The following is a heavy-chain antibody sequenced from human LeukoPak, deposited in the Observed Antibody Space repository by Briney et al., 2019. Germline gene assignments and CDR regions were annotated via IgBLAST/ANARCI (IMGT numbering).Heavy chain of an antibody. Sequence: AASVKVSCKASGGTFSSYAISWVRQAPGQGLEWMGGIIPIFGTANYAQKFQGRVTITADESTSTAYMELSSLRSEDTAVYYCARGIYGDYGPTYYFDYWGQGTLVTVSS. CDR3: ARGIYGDYGPTYYFDY. J-gene: IGHJ4*02. CDR1: GGTFSSYA. V-gene: IGHV1-69*13. CDR2: IIPIFGTA. D-gene: IGHD4-17*01.